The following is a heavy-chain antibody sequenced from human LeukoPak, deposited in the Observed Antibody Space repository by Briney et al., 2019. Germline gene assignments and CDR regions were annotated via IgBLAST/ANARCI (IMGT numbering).Heavy chain of an antibody. CDR2: INHSGST. Sequence: SETLSLTCAVYGGSFSGYYWSWIRRPPGKGLEWIGEINHSGSTNYNPSLKSRVTISVDTSKNQFSLKLSSVTAADTAVYYCARDPEYYYDSSGPEYYFDYWGQGTLVTVSS. CDR1: GGSFSGYY. D-gene: IGHD3-22*01. V-gene: IGHV4-34*01. J-gene: IGHJ4*02. CDR3: ARDPEYYYDSSGPEYYFDY.